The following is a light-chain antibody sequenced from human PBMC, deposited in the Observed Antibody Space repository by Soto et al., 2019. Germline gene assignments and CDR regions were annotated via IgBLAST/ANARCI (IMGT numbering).Light chain of an antibody. CDR1: NSNVGSNT. CDR3: AAWDDSLNGWV. J-gene: IGLJ3*02. V-gene: IGLV1-44*01. Sequence: QSVLTQPPSASGTPGQRVTISCSGSNSNVGSNTVHWYQHLPGTAPKLLIYGNNQRPSGVPDRFSGSKSDTSASLAIRGLQSDDEADYYCAAWDDSLNGWVFGGGTKLTVL. CDR2: GNN.